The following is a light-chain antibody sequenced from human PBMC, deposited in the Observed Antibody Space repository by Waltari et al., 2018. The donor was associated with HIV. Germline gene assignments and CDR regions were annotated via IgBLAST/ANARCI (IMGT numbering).Light chain of an antibody. CDR1: SSDVGGYDS. CDR2: EVI. J-gene: IGLJ3*02. Sequence: QSALTQPRSVSGSHGQSVTISCTGTSSDVGGYDSVSWYLQHPGKVPKLIIYEVIKRPSGVPDRFSCSKSGNTASLTISGLQTEDEADYFCCSYAGTYTDVLFGGGTKLTVL. V-gene: IGLV2-11*01. CDR3: CSYAGTYTDVL.